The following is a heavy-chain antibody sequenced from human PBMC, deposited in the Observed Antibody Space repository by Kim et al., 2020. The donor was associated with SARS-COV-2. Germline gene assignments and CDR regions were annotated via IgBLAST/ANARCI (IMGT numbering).Heavy chain of an antibody. J-gene: IGHJ4*02. V-gene: IGHV4-30-2*03. CDR3: ARHQGYSSSFLSY. Sequence: YYNPVLKSRVTISVDTSKNQFSLKLSSVTAADTAVYYCARHQGYSSSFLSYWGQGTLVTVSS. D-gene: IGHD6-13*01.